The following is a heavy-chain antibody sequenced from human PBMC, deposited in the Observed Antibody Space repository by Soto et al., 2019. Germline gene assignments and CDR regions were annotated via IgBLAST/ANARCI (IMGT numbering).Heavy chain of an antibody. J-gene: IGHJ5*01. V-gene: IGHV3-23*01. CDR3: ATDPNFYDSSAYYTSRWFDS. Sequence: EVLLLQSGGGLVQPGGSLRLSCTVSTVTFSSFAMSWVRQSPGKGLEWVSAISGSGTETFYADSVKGRFAISRDNSKNSLFLQMTTLRAEDTATYYCATDPNFYDSSAYYTSRWFDSWGQGSLVTVSS. D-gene: IGHD3-22*01. CDR2: ISGSGTET. CDR1: TVTFSSFA.